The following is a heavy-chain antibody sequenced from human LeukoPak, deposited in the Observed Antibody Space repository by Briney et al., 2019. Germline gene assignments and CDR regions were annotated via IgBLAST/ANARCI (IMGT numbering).Heavy chain of an antibody. D-gene: IGHD3-9*01. J-gene: IGHJ5*02. CDR1: GGTFSSYA. V-gene: IGHV1-69*13. Sequence: ASVKVSCKASGGTFSSYAISWVRQAPGQGLEWMGGIIPIFGTANYAQKFQGRVTITADESTSTAYMELSSLRSEDTAVYYCARDSSYYDILTGYSRNWFDPWGQGTLVTVSS. CDR3: ARDSSYYDILTGYSRNWFDP. CDR2: IIPIFGTA.